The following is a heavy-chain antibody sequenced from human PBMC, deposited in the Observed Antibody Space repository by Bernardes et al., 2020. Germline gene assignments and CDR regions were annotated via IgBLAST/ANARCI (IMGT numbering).Heavy chain of an antibody. CDR3: ATGEGETGGQGTLVTVSSRSGCLDY. Sequence: GGSLRLSCAASGFTFRDYWMMWVRQAPGKGLEWVASIKEDGGDTYYVDSLKGRCTISRDNAKNSLYLQLDSLRVEDTAVYYCATGEGETGGQGTLVTVSSRSGCLDYWGQGTLVTVSS. D-gene: IGHD3-3*01. V-gene: IGHV3-7*01. J-gene: IGHJ4*02. CDR1: GFTFRDYW. CDR2: IKEDGGDT.